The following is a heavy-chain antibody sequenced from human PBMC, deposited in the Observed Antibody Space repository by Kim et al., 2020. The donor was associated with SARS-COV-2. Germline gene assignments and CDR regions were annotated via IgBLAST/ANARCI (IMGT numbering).Heavy chain of an antibody. D-gene: IGHD6-13*01. J-gene: IGHJ4*02. CDR3: AGHPIAAAGTLHY. V-gene: IGHV4-39*01. Sequence: YKPSRKSRITLSGDTSKNQFPLKLSSVTAADTAVYYCAGHPIAAAGTLHYWGQGTLVTVSS.